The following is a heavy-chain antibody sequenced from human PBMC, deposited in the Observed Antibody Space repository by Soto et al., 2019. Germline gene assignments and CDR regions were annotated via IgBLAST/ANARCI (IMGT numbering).Heavy chain of an antibody. D-gene: IGHD3-3*01. V-gene: IGHV3-30-3*01. CDR3: ARDQQLRFLESYYYGMDV. CDR2: ISYDGSNK. J-gene: IGHJ6*02. Sequence: GGSLRLSCAASGFTFSSYAMHWVRQAPGKGLEWVAVISYDGSNKYYADSVKGRFTISRDNSKNTLYLQMNSLRAEDTAVYYCARDQQLRFLESYYYGMDVWGQGTTVTVSS. CDR1: GFTFSSYA.